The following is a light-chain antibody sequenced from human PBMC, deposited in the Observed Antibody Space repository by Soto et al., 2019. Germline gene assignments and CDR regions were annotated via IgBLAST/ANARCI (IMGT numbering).Light chain of an antibody. CDR1: SSNIGAGYD. J-gene: IGLJ1*01. V-gene: IGLV1-40*01. CDR3: QSYDSSPLYV. CDR2: GNS. Sequence: QSVLTQPPSVSGAPGQRVTISCTGSSSNIGAGYDVHWYQQLPGTAPKLLIYGNSNRPSGVPDRFSGSKSGTSASLAITGLQDEDEADYYCQSYDSSPLYVFGTGTKLTVL.